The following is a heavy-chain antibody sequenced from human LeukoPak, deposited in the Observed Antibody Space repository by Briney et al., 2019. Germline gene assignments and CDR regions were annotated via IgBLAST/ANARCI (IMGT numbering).Heavy chain of an antibody. J-gene: IGHJ4*02. CDR3: GEFDY. D-gene: IGHD6-13*01. CDR1: GFTFSSYA. V-gene: IGHV3-23*01. Sequence: PGASLRLSCAASGFTFSSYAMSWVRQAPGKGLEWVSAISGSGGSTYYADSVKGRFTTSRDNSKNTLYLQMNSLYYCAKEAAAAGEFDYWGQGTLVTVSS. CDR2: ISGSGGST.